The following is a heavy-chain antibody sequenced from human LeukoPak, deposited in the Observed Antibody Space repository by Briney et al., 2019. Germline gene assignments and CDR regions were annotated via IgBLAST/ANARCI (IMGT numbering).Heavy chain of an antibody. CDR1: GFTFGSYS. CDR3: ATDFCSGGSCYSWVCYYYMDV. CDR2: IWYDGSNE. J-gene: IGHJ6*03. V-gene: IGHV3-33*03. D-gene: IGHD2-15*01. Sequence: PGGSLRLSRAASGFTFGSYSMHWVRQAPGKGLEWQAVIWYDGSNEYYGDSVKGRFTISRDNSKNTLFLQMSSLRAEDTAVYYCATDFCSGGSCYSWVCYYYMDVWGKGTTVTVSS.